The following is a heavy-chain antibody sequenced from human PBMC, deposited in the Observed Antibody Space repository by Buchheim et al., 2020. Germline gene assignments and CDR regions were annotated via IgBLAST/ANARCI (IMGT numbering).Heavy chain of an antibody. CDR3: ARGEEIAAALDY. D-gene: IGHD6-13*01. J-gene: IGHJ4*02. Sequence: EVQLVESGGDLVQPGGSLRLSCAASGFTFNTYWMSWVRQAPGKGLEWVATLKSDGSEKYYVDSVKGRFTVSRDNAENSLFLQMDSLRVEDTAVYYCARGEEIAAALDYWGQGTL. CDR2: LKSDGSEK. CDR1: GFTFNTYW. V-gene: IGHV3-7*01.